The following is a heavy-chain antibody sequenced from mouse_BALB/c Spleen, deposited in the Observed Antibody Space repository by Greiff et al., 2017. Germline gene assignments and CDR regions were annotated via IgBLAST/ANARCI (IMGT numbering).Heavy chain of an antibody. J-gene: IGHJ3*01. Sequence: VQVVESGPGLVAPSQSLSITCTVSGFSLTSYGVHWVRQPPGKGLEWLGVIWAGGSTNYNSALMSRLSISKDNSKSQVFLKMNSLQTDDTAMYYCARDRVRQKAWFAYWGQGTLVTVSA. D-gene: IGHD2-14*01. CDR3: ARDRVRQKAWFAY. V-gene: IGHV2-9*02. CDR1: GFSLTSYG. CDR2: IWAGGST.